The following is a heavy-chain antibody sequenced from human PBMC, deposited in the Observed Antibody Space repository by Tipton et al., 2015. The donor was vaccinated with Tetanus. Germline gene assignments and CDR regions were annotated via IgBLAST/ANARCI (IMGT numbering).Heavy chain of an antibody. D-gene: IGHD3-22*01. CDR1: GVSFSGYH. J-gene: IGHJ1*01. Sequence: GLVKPSETLSLTCGVYGVSFSGYHWTWIRQPPGKGLEWIGHIYYTGTTKDNPSLKSRVIMSVDTFRNQFSLRLTSVTAADTAVYYCARHSSALPFHHWGRGTLVTVSS. CDR3: ARHSSALPFHH. V-gene: IGHV4-34*10. CDR2: IYYTGTT.